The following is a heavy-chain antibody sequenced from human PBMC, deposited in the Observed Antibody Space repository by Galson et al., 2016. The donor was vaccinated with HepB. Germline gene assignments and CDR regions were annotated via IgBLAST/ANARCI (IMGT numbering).Heavy chain of an antibody. CDR1: GFTFSSYS. J-gene: IGHJ4*02. D-gene: IGHD3-3*01. V-gene: IGHV3-48*02. Sequence: SLRLSCAASGFTFSSYSMNWVRQAPGKGLEWVSDISSSSSTTSYADSVKGRFTISRDNAKNSLYLQMNSLRNEDTGVYYCARGHWDTIFGVAPRGYFDYWGQGTLVTVSS. CDR3: ARGHWDTIFGVAPRGYFDY. CDR2: ISSSSSTT.